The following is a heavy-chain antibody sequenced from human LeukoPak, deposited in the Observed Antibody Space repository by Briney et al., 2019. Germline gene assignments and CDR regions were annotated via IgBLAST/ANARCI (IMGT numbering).Heavy chain of an antibody. J-gene: IGHJ5*02. V-gene: IGHV4-34*01. D-gene: IGHD6-6*01. CDR2: INHSGST. CDR3: AKVSGLAARSKRNTLNWFDP. Sequence: SETLSLTCAVYGGSFSGYYWSWIRQPPGKGLEWIGEINHSGSTNYNPSLKSRVTISVDTSKNQWSLKLTSVTAADTAVYYCAKVSGLAARSKRNTLNWFDPWGQGTLVTVSS. CDR1: GGSFSGYY.